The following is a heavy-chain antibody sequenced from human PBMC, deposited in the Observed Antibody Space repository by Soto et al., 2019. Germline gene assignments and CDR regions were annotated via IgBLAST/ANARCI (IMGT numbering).Heavy chain of an antibody. J-gene: IGHJ4*02. CDR1: SGSISSSNW. Sequence: SETLSLTCAVSSGSISSSNWWSWVRQPPGKGLEWIGEIYHSGSTNYNPSLKSRVTISVDKSKNQFSLKLSSVTAADTAVYYCARAGTTPKAFDYWGQGTLVTVSS. V-gene: IGHV4-4*02. CDR3: ARAGTTPKAFDY. CDR2: IYHSGST. D-gene: IGHD1-7*01.